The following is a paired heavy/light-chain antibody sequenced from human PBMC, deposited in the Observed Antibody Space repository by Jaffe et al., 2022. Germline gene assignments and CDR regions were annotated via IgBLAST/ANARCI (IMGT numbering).Light chain of an antibody. CDR1: VLAKKY. CDR2: KDS. CDR3: YSAADNNPAWV. J-gene: IGLJ3*02. V-gene: IGLV3-27*01. Sequence: SYELTQPSSVSVSPGQTARITCSGDVLAKKYARWFQQKPGQAPVLVIYKDSERPSGIPERFSGSSSGTTVTLTISGAQVEDEADYYCYSAADNNPAWVFGGGTKLTVL.
Heavy chain of an antibody. CDR3: AKDMVLRYFDWLLGGVDY. V-gene: IGHV3-9*01. Sequence: EVQLVESGGGLVQPGRSLRLSCAASGFTFDDYAMHWVRQAPGKGLEWVSGISWNSGSIGYADSVKGRFTISRDNAKNSLYLQMNSLRAEDTALYYCAKDMVLRYFDWLLGGVDYWGQGTLVTVSS. CDR2: ISWNSGSI. D-gene: IGHD3-9*01. J-gene: IGHJ4*02. CDR1: GFTFDDYA.